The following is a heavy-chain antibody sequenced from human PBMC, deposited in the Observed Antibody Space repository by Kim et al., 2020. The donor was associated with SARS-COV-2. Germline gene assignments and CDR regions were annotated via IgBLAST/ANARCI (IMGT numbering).Heavy chain of an antibody. J-gene: IGHJ6*02. V-gene: IGHV5-51*01. CDR2: IYPGDSDT. D-gene: IGHD2-2*02. Sequence: GESLKISCKGSGYSFTSYWIGWVRQMPGKGLEWMGIIYPGDSDTRYSPSFQGQVTISADKSISTAYLQWSSLKASDTAMYYCARRDSCSSTSCYSGYDYYYYGMDVWGQGTTVTVSS. CDR1: GYSFTSYW. CDR3: ARRDSCSSTSCYSGYDYYYYGMDV.